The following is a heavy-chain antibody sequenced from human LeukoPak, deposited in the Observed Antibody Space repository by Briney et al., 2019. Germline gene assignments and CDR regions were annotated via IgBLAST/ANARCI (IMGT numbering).Heavy chain of an antibody. V-gene: IGHV3-9*01. CDR2: ISWNSGSI. CDR3: AKTRRDGYNWSKYYFDY. CDR1: GFTFDDYA. Sequence: GRSLRLSCAASGFTFDDYAMHWVRQAPGKGLEWVSGISWNSGSIGYADSVKGRFTISRDNAKNSLYLQMNSLRAEDTALYYCAKTRRDGYNWSKYYFDYWGQGTLVTVSS. D-gene: IGHD5-24*01. J-gene: IGHJ4*02.